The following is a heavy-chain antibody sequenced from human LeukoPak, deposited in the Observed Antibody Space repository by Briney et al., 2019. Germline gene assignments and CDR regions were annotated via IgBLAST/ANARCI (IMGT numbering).Heavy chain of an antibody. J-gene: IGHJ4*02. D-gene: IGHD2-15*01. CDR3: ARRGYCSGGACYSFDY. CDR1: SYSLSTSYS. V-gene: IGHV4-38-2*01. Sequence: SESRSLTSVVSSYSLSTSYSWGCMRQPPGKGLEWIGSIYHSGSTYYNPSLKSRVTISVDTSKNQFSLKLSSVTAADTAVYYCARRGYCSGGACYSFDYWGQGTLVTVSS. CDR2: IYHSGST.